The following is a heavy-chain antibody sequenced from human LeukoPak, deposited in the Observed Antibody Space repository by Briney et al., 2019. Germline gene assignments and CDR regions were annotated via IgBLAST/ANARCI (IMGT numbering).Heavy chain of an antibody. CDR2: INWNGGST. J-gene: IGHJ3*02. Sequence: GGSLRLSCAASGFTFDDYGMSWVRQAPGKGLEWVSGINWNGGSTGYADSVKGRFTISRDSAKNSLYLQMNSLRAEDTALYYCAREMVGAASDAFDIWGQGTMVTVSS. D-gene: IGHD2-15*01. V-gene: IGHV3-20*04. CDR1: GFTFDDYG. CDR3: AREMVGAASDAFDI.